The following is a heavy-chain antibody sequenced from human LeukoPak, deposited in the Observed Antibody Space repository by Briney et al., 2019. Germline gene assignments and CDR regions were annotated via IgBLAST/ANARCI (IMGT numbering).Heavy chain of an antibody. D-gene: IGHD3-22*01. CDR3: ARGGITMIVVVTDDAFDI. J-gene: IGHJ3*02. V-gene: IGHV1-2*02. CDR1: GYTFTGYY. CDR2: INPNSGGT. Sequence: ASVKVSCKASGYTFTGYYMHWVRQAPGQGLEWMGWINPNSGGTNYAQKFQGRVTMTRDTSISTAYMELSRLRSDDTAVYYYARGGITMIVVVTDDAFDIWGQGTMVTVSS.